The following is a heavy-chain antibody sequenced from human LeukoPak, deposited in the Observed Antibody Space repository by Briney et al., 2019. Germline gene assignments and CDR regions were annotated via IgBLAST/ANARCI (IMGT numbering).Heavy chain of an antibody. CDR1: GFTFSDYY. J-gene: IGHJ6*02. Sequence: AGGSLRLSCAASGFTFSDYYMSWIRQAPGKGLEWVSHISSSSSYTNYADSVKGRFTISRDNAKNSLYLQMNSLRAEDTAVYYCANRGDYGMDVWGQGTTVTVSS. D-gene: IGHD4-17*01. V-gene: IGHV3-11*03. CDR3: ANRGDYGMDV. CDR2: ISSSSSYT.